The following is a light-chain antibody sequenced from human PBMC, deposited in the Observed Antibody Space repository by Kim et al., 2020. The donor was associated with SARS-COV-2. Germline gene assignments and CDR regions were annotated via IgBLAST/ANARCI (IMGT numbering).Light chain of an antibody. Sequence: ASLGDRVTIACRASQTMNHFLSWYQQKPGKAPKALIYAASKLQPGVPSRFSGSDSGTDFTLAISSLQPEDFATYYCQQAYSSPWTFGQGTKVDIK. CDR1: QTMNHF. J-gene: IGKJ1*01. V-gene: IGKV1-39*01. CDR2: AAS. CDR3: QQAYSSPWT.